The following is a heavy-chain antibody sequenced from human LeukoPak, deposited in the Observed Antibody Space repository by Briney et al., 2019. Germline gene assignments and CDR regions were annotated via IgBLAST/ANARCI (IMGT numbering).Heavy chain of an antibody. V-gene: IGHV3-74*01. J-gene: IGHJ4*02. CDR1: GFTFSSYW. Sequence: PGGSLRLSCAASGFTFSSYWMHWVRQAPGKGLVWVSRINSDGSSTSYADSVKGRFTISRDNAKNTLYLQMNGLRAEDTAVYYCAREPAVHDYFDYWGQGTLVTVSS. CDR2: INSDGSST. CDR3: AREPAVHDYFDY. D-gene: IGHD3-10*02.